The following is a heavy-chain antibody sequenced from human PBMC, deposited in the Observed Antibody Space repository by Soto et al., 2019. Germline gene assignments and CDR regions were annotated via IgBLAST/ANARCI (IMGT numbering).Heavy chain of an antibody. CDR2: TYYRSKWYN. CDR1: GDSVSGNSAA. D-gene: IGHD3-22*01. V-gene: IGHV6-1*01. Sequence: SQTLSLTCAISGDSVSGNSAAWNWIRQSPSRGLEWLGRTYYRSKWYNDYAVSVKSRITVTPDTSKNQFSLHLNSVTPEDTAVYYGAREFPYYDSSDSYFDYWGQGALVTVSS. J-gene: IGHJ4*02. CDR3: AREFPYYDSSDSYFDY.